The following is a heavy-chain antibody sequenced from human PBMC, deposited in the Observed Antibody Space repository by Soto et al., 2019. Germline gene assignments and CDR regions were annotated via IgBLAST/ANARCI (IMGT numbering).Heavy chain of an antibody. Sequence: QVQLVESGGGVVQPGRSLRLSCAASGFTFSSYGMHWVRQAPGKGLEWVAVIWYDGSNKYYADSVKGRFTISRDNSQNTLYLQMNSLRAEDTAVYYCARDPLCGGDCYSLDYWGQGTLVTVSS. CDR3: ARDPLCGGDCYSLDY. D-gene: IGHD2-21*02. CDR1: GFTFSSYG. J-gene: IGHJ4*02. V-gene: IGHV3-33*01. CDR2: IWYDGSNK.